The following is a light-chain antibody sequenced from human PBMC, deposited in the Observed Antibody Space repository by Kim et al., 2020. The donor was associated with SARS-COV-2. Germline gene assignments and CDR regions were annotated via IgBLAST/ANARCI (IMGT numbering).Light chain of an antibody. CDR2: GAS. J-gene: IGKJ2*03. CDR3: QQTFSTQYS. Sequence: SASVEDRVTITCRATQSVSINLNWYQQRPGKAPRLLIYGASTLQSGVPSRFSGSGSGTGFTLTISSLQPEDFAIYYCQQTFSTQYSFGQGTKLEIK. CDR1: QSVSIN. V-gene: IGKV1-39*01.